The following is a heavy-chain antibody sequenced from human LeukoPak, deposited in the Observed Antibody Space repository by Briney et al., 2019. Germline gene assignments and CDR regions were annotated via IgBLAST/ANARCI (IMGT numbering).Heavy chain of an antibody. CDR1: GYTFTGYY. CDR2: INPKSGGT. D-gene: IGHD5-24*01. J-gene: IGHJ4*02. Sequence: GASVKVSCKTSGYTFTGYYMHWVRQAPGQGLEWMGWINPKSGGTNYAQKFQGRVTMTRDTSISTAYMELSRLRSDDTAVYYCARVVVRDANNYKDYWGQGTLVTASS. CDR3: ARVVVRDANNYKDY. V-gene: IGHV1-2*02.